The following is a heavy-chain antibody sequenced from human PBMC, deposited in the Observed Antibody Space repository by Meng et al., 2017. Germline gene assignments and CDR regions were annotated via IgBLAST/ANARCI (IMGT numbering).Heavy chain of an antibody. Sequence: QVAARRGGAGLWNPSETRPLTCAVYGGSFSGYYWSWIRQPPGKGLEWIGEINHSGSTNYNPSLKSRVTISVDTSKNQFSLKLSSVTAADTAVYYCARVPTYYYDSSGYYLFDYWGQGTLVTVSS. CDR1: GGSFSGYY. CDR2: INHSGST. J-gene: IGHJ4*02. D-gene: IGHD3-22*01. V-gene: IGHV4-34*01. CDR3: ARVPTYYYDSSGYYLFDY.